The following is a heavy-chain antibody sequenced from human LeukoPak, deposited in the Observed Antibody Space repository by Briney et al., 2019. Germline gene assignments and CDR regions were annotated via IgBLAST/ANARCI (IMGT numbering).Heavy chain of an antibody. Sequence: GASVKVSCTASGYTFTSYDINWVRQATGQGLEWMGRINPNSGGTNYAQKFQGRVTMTRDTSISTAYMELSRPRSDDTAVYYCAREDSSGWYYFDYWGQGTLVTVSS. CDR3: AREDSSGWYYFDY. V-gene: IGHV1-2*06. J-gene: IGHJ4*02. CDR2: INPNSGGT. D-gene: IGHD6-19*01. CDR1: GYTFTSYD.